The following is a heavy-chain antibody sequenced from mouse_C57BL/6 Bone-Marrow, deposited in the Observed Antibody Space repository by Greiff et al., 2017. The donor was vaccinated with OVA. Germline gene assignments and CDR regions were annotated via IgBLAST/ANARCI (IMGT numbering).Heavy chain of an antibody. D-gene: IGHD1-1*01. CDR3: ARTYYYGSSYRDAMDY. V-gene: IGHV1-82*01. CDR2: IYPGDGDT. J-gene: IGHJ4*01. CDR1: GYAFSSSW. Sequence: VKLVESGPELVKPGASVKISCKASGYAFSSSWMNWVKQRPGKGLEWIGRIYPGDGDTNYNGKFKGKATLTADKSSSTAYMQLSSLTSEDSAVYFCARTYYYGSSYRDAMDYWGQGTSVTVSS.